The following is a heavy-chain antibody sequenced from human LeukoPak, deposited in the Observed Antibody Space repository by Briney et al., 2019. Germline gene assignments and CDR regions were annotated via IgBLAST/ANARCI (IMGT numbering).Heavy chain of an antibody. CDR1: GGSISSGSYY. J-gene: IGHJ3*02. V-gene: IGHV4-61*02. CDR3: AREGWYYYDSSGYLAFDI. Sequence: PSETLSLTCTVSGGSISSGSYYWSWIRQPAGKGLEWIGRIYTSGSTNYNPSLKSRVTISVDTSKNQFSLKLSSVTAADTAVYYCAREGWYYYDSSGYLAFDIWGQGTMVTVPS. CDR2: IYTSGST. D-gene: IGHD3-22*01.